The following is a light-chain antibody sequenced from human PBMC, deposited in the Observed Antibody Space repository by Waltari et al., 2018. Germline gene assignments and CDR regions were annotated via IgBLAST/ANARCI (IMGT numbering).Light chain of an antibody. CDR2: EGT. CDR1: RRDVGSYNL. Sequence: QSALTQPASVSGSPGKSITTSCTGTRRDVGSYNLVSWFQPHPGKAPELLIYEGTKRPSGVSNRFSGSKSGNTASLTISGLQAEDEADYYCCSYASGSTIIFGGGTKLTVL. J-gene: IGLJ2*01. CDR3: CSYASGSTII. V-gene: IGLV2-23*01.